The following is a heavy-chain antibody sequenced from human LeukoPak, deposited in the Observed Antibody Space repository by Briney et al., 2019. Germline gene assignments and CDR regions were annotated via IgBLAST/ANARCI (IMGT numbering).Heavy chain of an antibody. Sequence: ASVKVSCKASGYTFTSYDINWVRQATGQGLEWMGWMNPNSGNTGYAQKLQGRVTMTTDTSTSTAYMELRSLRSDDTAVYYCARGDETSYYYGMDVWGQGTTVTVSS. CDR1: GYTFTSYD. J-gene: IGHJ6*02. CDR2: MNPNSGNT. CDR3: ARGDETSYYYGMDV. D-gene: IGHD1-1*01. V-gene: IGHV1-8*01.